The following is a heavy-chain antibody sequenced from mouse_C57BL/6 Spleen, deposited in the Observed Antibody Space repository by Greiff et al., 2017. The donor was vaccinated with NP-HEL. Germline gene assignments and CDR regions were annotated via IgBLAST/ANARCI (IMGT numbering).Heavy chain of an antibody. Sequence: QVQLQQPGAELVMPGASVKLSCKASGYTFTSYWMHWVKQRPGQGLEWIGEIDPSDSYTNYNQKFKGKSTLTVDKSSSTAYMQLSSLTSEDSAVYYCARSGVVATGGFDYWGQGTTLTVSS. CDR3: ARSGVVATGGFDY. J-gene: IGHJ2*01. CDR1: GYTFTSYW. V-gene: IGHV1-69*01. D-gene: IGHD1-1*01. CDR2: IDPSDSYT.